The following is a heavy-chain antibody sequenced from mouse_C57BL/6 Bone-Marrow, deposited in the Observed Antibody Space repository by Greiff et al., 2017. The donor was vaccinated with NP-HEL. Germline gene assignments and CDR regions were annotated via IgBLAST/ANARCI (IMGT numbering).Heavy chain of an antibody. J-gene: IGHJ3*01. Sequence: QVQLKESGAELARPGASAKLSCKASGYTFTSYGISWVKQRTGQGLEWIGEIYPRSGNTYYNEKFKGKATLTADKSSSTAYMELRSLTSEDSAVYFCARRKGTTGFAYWGQGTLVTVSA. CDR2: IYPRSGNT. CDR1: GYTFTSYG. V-gene: IGHV1-81*01. CDR3: ARRKGTTGFAY. D-gene: IGHD2-14*01.